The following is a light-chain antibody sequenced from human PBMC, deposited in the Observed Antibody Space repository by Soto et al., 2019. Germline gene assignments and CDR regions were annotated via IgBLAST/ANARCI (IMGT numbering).Light chain of an antibody. Sequence: EIVMMQAPATLSMSPGERATLSCRASQSVSSDLAWYQQKPGQAPRLLIYGASTRATGIPARFSGSGSGTEFTLTISSLQSEDFAVYYCQQYNNWPPWTFGQGTRLVIK. CDR2: GAS. J-gene: IGKJ5*01. CDR1: QSVSSD. CDR3: QQYNNWPPWT. V-gene: IGKV3-15*01.